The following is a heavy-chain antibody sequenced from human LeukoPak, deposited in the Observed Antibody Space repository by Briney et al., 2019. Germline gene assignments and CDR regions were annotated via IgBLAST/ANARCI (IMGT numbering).Heavy chain of an antibody. CDR3: AKDMGYYYGSGSYPPENDY. CDR1: GFTFSRYG. D-gene: IGHD3-10*01. V-gene: IGHV3-30*18. CDR2: VSFEGSNK. J-gene: IGHJ4*02. Sequence: GGSLRLSCAASGFTFSRYGMHWVRQAPAKGLERVAVVSFEGSNKYYADSVKGRFTISRDNSKNTLSLQMNSLRAEDTAVYYCAKDMGYYYGSGSYPPENDYWGQGTLVTVSS.